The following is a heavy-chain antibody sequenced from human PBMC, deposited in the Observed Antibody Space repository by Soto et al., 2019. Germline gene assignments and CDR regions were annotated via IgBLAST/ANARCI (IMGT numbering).Heavy chain of an antibody. CDR2: IYYSGNI. D-gene: IGHD3-9*01. V-gene: IGHV4-30-4*01. CDR1: GASISSADYF. Sequence: LSETLSLTCTVSGASISSADYFWSWIRQPPGQGLEWIGYIYYSGNIFYNPSLESRVTISVDTSKNQFSLKLTSVTAADTAVYYCARQRTVYFARPGDWLDPWSQGTLVTVSS. CDR3: ARQRTVYFARPGDWLDP. J-gene: IGHJ5*02.